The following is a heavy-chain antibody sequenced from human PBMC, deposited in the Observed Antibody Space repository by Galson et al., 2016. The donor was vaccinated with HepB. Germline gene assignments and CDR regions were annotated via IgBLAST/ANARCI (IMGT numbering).Heavy chain of an antibody. CDR2: INHSGST. D-gene: IGHD3-16*01. J-gene: IGHJ4*02. Sequence: SETLSLTCAVYGESFSDYYWCWIRQPPGKGLEWIGEINHSGSTKYNPSLKSRVTISVDTSKNQFSLKLSSVTAADTAVYYCARGRRVVKGGRVDFWGQGTLVTVSS. CDR3: ARGRRVVKGGRVDF. V-gene: IGHV4-34*01. CDR1: GESFSDYY.